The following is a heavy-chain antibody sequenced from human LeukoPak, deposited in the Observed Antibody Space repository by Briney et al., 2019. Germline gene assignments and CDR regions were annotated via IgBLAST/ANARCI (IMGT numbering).Heavy chain of an antibody. Sequence: GGSLRLSCVASGFTLRSYVMNWVRQAPGKGLEWVSYISSSGSTIYYADSVKGRFTISRDNAKNSLYLQMNGLRAEDTAVYYCAELGITMIGGVWGKGTTVTISS. CDR3: AELGITMIGGV. CDR2: ISSSGSTI. J-gene: IGHJ6*04. D-gene: IGHD3-10*02. V-gene: IGHV3-48*03. CDR1: GFTLRSYV.